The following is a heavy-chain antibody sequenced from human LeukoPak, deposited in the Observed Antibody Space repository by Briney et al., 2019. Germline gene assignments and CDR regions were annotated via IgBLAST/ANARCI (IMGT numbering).Heavy chain of an antibody. D-gene: IGHD5-18*01. CDR1: GGTFSSYA. J-gene: IGHJ4*02. CDR3: ARPKDSYGYKYYFDY. CDR2: IIPIFGTA. Sequence: ASVKVSCKASGGTFSSYAISWVRQAPGQGLEWMGGIIPIFGTANYAQKFQGRVTITTDESTSTAYMELSSLRSEDTAVYYCARPKDSYGYKYYFDYWGQGTLVTVSS. V-gene: IGHV1-69*05.